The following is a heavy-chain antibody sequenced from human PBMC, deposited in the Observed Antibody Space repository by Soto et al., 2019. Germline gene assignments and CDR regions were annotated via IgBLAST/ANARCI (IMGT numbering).Heavy chain of an antibody. V-gene: IGHV4-34*01. J-gene: IGHJ6*02. CDR1: GGSFSGYY. D-gene: IGHD6-13*01. CDR2: INHSGST. Sequence: SETLSLTCAVYGGSFSGYYWSWIRQPPGKGLEWIGEINHSGSTNYNPSLKSRVTISVDTSKNQFSLKLSSVTAADTAVYYCARGGLSIAAADLYYYGMDVWGQGTTVT. CDR3: ARGGLSIAAADLYYYGMDV.